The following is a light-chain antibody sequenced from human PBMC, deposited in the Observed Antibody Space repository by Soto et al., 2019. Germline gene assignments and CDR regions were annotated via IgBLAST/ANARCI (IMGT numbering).Light chain of an antibody. Sequence: EIVLTQSPGTLSLSPGERATLSCRASQSVNINYFAWYQQKSGQAPRLLIYGTSNRASGIPDRFSGSGSGTDFTLSISGLEPEDFAVYFCQQYAKSRTFGQGTKVDI. CDR2: GTS. V-gene: IGKV3-20*01. J-gene: IGKJ1*01. CDR1: QSVNINY. CDR3: QQYAKSRT.